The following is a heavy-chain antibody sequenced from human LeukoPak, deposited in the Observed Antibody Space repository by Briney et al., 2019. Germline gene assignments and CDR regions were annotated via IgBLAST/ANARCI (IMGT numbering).Heavy chain of an antibody. CDR1: AGSISSSSYY. CDR3: ARVSGFGVVPPNDAFDI. Sequence: SETLSLNCTVSAGSISSSSYYWDWTRQPPGKMLEMIGSIYYTGSTYYNQSLKSRFTISVDTSKNQCSLKLSSVTAADAAVYYCARVSGFGVVPPNDAFDIWGQGTMVTVSS. J-gene: IGHJ3*02. D-gene: IGHD2-15*01. CDR2: IYYTGST. V-gene: IGHV4-39*01.